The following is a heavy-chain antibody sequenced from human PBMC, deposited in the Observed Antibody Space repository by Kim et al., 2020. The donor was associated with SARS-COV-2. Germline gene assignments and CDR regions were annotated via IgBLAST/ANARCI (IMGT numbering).Heavy chain of an antibody. Sequence: ASVKVSCKASGYTFTSYAMHWVRQAPGQRLEWMGWINAGNGNTKYSQKFQGRVTITRDTSASTAYMELSSLRSEDTAVYYCARDPAGGGGFPKVYYYGMDVWGQGTTVTVSS. CDR3: ARDPAGGGGFPKVYYYGMDV. J-gene: IGHJ6*02. CDR1: GYTFTSYA. CDR2: INAGNGNT. V-gene: IGHV1-3*01. D-gene: IGHD3-16*01.